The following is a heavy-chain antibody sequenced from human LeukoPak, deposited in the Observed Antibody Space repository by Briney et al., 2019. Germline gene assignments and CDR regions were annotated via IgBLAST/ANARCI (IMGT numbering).Heavy chain of an antibody. Sequence: PSETLSLTCTVSGGSISSSNYYWGWIRQPPGKGLEWIGSIYYSGSTYYNPSLKSRVTISVDTSKNQFSLKLSSVTAADTAVYYCARQKSYGYGAFDYWGQGTLVTVSS. CDR1: GGSISSSNYY. CDR2: IYYSGST. V-gene: IGHV4-39*01. D-gene: IGHD5-18*01. J-gene: IGHJ4*02. CDR3: ARQKSYGYGAFDY.